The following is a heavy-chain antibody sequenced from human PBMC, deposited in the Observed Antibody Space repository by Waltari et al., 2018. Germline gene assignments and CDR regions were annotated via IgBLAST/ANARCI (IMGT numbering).Heavy chain of an antibody. V-gene: IGHV4-4*07. J-gene: IGHJ4*02. CDR2: IYTSGST. Sequence: QVQLQESGPGLVKPSETLSLTCTVPAGSISSYYWSWIRQPAGKGLEWIGRIYTSGSTNYNPSLKSRVAMSVDTSKNQFSLKLSSVTAADTAVYYCAREGQQLVTFDYWGQGTLVTVSS. CDR3: AREGQQLVTFDY. CDR1: AGSISSYY. D-gene: IGHD6-13*01.